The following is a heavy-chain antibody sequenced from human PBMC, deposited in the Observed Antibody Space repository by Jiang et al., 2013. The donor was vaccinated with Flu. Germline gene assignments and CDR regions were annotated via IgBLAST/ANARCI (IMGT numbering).Heavy chain of an antibody. D-gene: IGHD1-26*01. V-gene: IGHV3-23*01. CDR3: AKERGDLLPNAFDI. CDR2: ISGSDGST. CDR1: GFTFSSYA. J-gene: IGHJ3*02. Sequence: SCAASGFTFSSYAMSWVRQAPGKGLEWVSAISGSDGSTYYADSVKGRFTISRDNSKNTLHLQMSSLRAEDTALYYCAKERGDLLPNAFDIWGQGTMVTVSS.